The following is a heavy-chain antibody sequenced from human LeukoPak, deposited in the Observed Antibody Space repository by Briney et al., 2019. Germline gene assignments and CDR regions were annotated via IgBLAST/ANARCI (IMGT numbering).Heavy chain of an antibody. Sequence: ASVKVSCKASGYTFSGYYMHRVRQAPGQGLEWMGWINPNSGGTKYAQKFQGRVTMTRDTSISTAYMELSRLRSDDTAVYYCARVSSITWAVDYWGQGTLVTVSS. CDR3: ARVSSITWAVDY. D-gene: IGHD1-26*01. J-gene: IGHJ4*02. V-gene: IGHV1-2*02. CDR2: INPNSGGT. CDR1: GYTFSGYY.